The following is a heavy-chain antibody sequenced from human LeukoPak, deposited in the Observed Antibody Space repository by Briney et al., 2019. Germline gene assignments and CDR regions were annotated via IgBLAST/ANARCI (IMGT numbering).Heavy chain of an antibody. CDR2: MNPNSGNT. D-gene: IGHD3-9*01. CDR3: ARLNYDILTGYYLVADY. Sequence: ASVKVSCKASGHTFTSYDINWVRQATGQGLEWMGWMNPNSGNTGYAQKFQGRVTMTRNTSISTAYMELSSLRSEDTAVYYCARLNYDILTGYYLVADYWGQGTLVTVSS. CDR1: GHTFTSYD. J-gene: IGHJ4*02. V-gene: IGHV1-8*01.